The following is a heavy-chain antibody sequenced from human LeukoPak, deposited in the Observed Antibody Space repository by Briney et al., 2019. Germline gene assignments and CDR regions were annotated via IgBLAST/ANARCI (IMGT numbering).Heavy chain of an antibody. Sequence: GGSLRLSCPPSGFVFSNYGMHWVRQAPGKGVEWVAFVRYDESNKYYADSLKGRFTISRDNSRNTVYLQINSLRAEDTGVYSCAKDSNTGYVSVGPDYWGLGTLVTVSS. CDR3: AKDSNTGYVSVGPDY. J-gene: IGHJ4*02. D-gene: IGHD5-12*01. CDR2: VRYDESNK. V-gene: IGHV3-30*02. CDR1: GFVFSNYG.